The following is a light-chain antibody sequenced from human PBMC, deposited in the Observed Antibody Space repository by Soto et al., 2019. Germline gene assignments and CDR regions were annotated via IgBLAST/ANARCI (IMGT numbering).Light chain of an antibody. CDR2: GAS. V-gene: IGKV3-20*01. CDR1: QSVSSSY. CDR3: QQYGSSRWT. Sequence: IVLTKTPGTLSLSPGERATLSCRASQSVSSSYLAWYQQKPGQAPRLLIYGASSRATGIPDRFSGSGSGTDFTLTISRLEPEDFAVYYCQQYGSSRWTFGQGSKVHI. J-gene: IGKJ1*01.